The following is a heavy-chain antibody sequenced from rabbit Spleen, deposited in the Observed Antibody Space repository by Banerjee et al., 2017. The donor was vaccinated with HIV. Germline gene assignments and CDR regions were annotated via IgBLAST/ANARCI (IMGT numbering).Heavy chain of an antibody. D-gene: IGHD2-1*01. V-gene: IGHV1S45*01. CDR1: GFSFSSSHY. Sequence: QEQLVESGGGLVQPEGSLTLTCTASGFSFSSSHYMCWVRQAPGKGLEWIACIYTGSSGSTYYASWAKGRFTISKTSSTTVTLQMTSLTAADTATYFCARQLNNGGLLGRLDLWGQGTLVPVS. J-gene: IGHJ3*01. CDR3: ARQLNNGGLLGRLDL. CDR2: IYTGSSGST.